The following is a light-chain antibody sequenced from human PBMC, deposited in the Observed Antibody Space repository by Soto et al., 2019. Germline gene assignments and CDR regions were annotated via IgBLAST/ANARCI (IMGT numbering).Light chain of an antibody. Sequence: MTQSPSTLSASVGDRVTITCRASQSVRSKLAWYQQKPGQAPRLLIYDASTRATGIPTRFSGSGSGTEVTLTISSLQAEDFAVYYCQQYVSSPLTFGGGTRLEIK. V-gene: IGKV3-15*01. CDR1: QSVRSK. CDR2: DAS. CDR3: QQYVSSPLT. J-gene: IGKJ5*01.